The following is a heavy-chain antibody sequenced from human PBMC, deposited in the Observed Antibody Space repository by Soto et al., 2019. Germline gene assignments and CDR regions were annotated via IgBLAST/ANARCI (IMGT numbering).Heavy chain of an antibody. V-gene: IGHV4-38-2*01. CDR3: ARGDRSPYYYESRGHQSAFAI. CDR2: IYHSGST. Sequence: SETLSLTCAVSGYSISSGYYWGWIRQPPGKGLEWIGSIYHSGSTYYNPSLKSRVTISVDTSKNQFSLKLSSVTAADTAVYYCARGDRSPYYYESRGHQSAFAIWGQAXMDTLS. D-gene: IGHD3-22*01. J-gene: IGHJ3*02. CDR1: GYSISSGYY.